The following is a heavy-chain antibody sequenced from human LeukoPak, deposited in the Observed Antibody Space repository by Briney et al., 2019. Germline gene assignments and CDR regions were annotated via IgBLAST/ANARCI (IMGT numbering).Heavy chain of an antibody. V-gene: IGHV3-9*03. CDR3: ASAVFNAFDI. J-gene: IGHJ3*02. CDR1: RFTFDDYA. CDR2: ISWNSGSI. Sequence: PGRSLRLSCAASRFTFDDYAMHWVRHAPGEGLEWVSGISWNSGSIGYADSVKGRFTISRDNAKNSLYLQMNSLRAEDMPLYYCASAVFNAFDIWGQGTMVTVSS.